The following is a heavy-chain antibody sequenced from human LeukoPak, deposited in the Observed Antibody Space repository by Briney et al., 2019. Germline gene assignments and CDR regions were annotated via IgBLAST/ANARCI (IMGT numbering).Heavy chain of an antibody. CDR2: IHTTGST. CDR3: ATHLFGKGLEY. CDR1: GGSVTSDH. V-gene: IGHV4-4*09. Sequence: SETLSLTCTLSGGSVTSDHWGWIRQPPGKGLESVGYIHTTGSTDYRPSLRSRVTISMDTSKNQYPLNLRSLTAADTAIYYCATHLFGKGLEYWGQGILVSVSS. J-gene: IGHJ4*02. D-gene: IGHD2-21*01.